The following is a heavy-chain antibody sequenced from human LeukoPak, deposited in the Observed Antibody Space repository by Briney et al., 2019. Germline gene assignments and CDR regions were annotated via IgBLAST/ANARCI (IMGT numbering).Heavy chain of an antibody. CDR3: ARDRVIVGATFAY. J-gene: IGHJ4*02. V-gene: IGHV3-23*01. CDR1: GFTFSSYA. D-gene: IGHD1-26*01. CDR2: ISGSGGST. Sequence: GGSLRLSCAASGFTFSSYAMSWVRQAPGKGLEWVSAISGSGGSTYYADSVKGRFTISRDNAKNSLYLQMNSLRAEDTAVYYCARDRVIVGATFAYWGQGTLVTVSS.